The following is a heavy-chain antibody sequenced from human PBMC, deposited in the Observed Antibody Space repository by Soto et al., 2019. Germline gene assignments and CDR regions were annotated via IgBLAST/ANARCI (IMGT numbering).Heavy chain of an antibody. CDR2: IFPDDSDT. CDR3: ARRGYCSGGSCWDT. J-gene: IGHJ4*02. Sequence: ELQLVQSGAEVKKPGESLKISCKDSGNNFARHWVGWVRQMPGKGLEWIGIIFPDDSDTTYSPSAQGQVIISADKSISTAYLQWSSLKTSDTAIYYCARRGYCSGGSCWDTWGQGTLVTVSS. D-gene: IGHD2-15*01. V-gene: IGHV5-51*03. CDR1: GNNFARHW.